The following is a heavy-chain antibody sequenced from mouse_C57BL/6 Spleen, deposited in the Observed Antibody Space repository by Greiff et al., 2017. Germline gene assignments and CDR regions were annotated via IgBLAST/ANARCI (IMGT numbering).Heavy chain of an antibody. CDR3: ARDYGNSSYGYFDV. J-gene: IGHJ1*03. Sequence: EVHLVESGPVLVKPGASVKMSCKASGYTFTDYYMNWVKQSPGKSLEWIGVINPYNGGTSYNQKFKGKATLTVDKSSSTAYMELNSLTSEDSAVYDGARDYGNSSYGYFDVWGKGTTVTVSS. D-gene: IGHD1-1*01. CDR1: GYTFTDYY. V-gene: IGHV1-19*01. CDR2: INPYNGGT.